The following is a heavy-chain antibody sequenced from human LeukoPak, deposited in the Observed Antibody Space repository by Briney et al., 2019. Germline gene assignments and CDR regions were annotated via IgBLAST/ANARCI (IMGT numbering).Heavy chain of an antibody. CDR1: GYPISSGYY. V-gene: IGHV4-38-2*01. D-gene: IGHD6-13*01. J-gene: IGHJ4*02. CDR3: SSGRGSSSSYRHFDD. CDR2: NYHRGST. Sequence: SETLSLTCAVSGYPISSGYYWGWLRQPPGKGLECIGRNYHRGSTYYNPSHKSRDTIQVHTSKNQISLKQISVTGADAAVYYCSSGRGSSSSYRHFDDWGQGTLVTVSS.